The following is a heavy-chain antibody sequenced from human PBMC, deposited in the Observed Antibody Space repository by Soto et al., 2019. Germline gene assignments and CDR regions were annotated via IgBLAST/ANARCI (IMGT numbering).Heavy chain of an antibody. J-gene: IGHJ6*02. V-gene: IGHV5-51*01. Sequence: GESLKISCKGSGYSFTSYWIGWVRQMPGKGLEWMGIIYPGDSDTRYSPSFQGQVTISADKSISTAYLQWSSLKASDTAMYYCARHKGIAAAGTTSYYYYGMDVWGQGTTVTVSS. CDR2: IYPGDSDT. CDR1: GYSFTSYW. D-gene: IGHD6-13*01. CDR3: ARHKGIAAAGTTSYYYYGMDV.